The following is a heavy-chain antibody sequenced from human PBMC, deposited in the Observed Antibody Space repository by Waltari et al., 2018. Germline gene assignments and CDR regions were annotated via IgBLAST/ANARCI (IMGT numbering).Heavy chain of an antibody. CDR2: ISAYNGNT. CDR1: GYTFTSYG. V-gene: IGHV1-18*01. CDR3: ARESYYGSGSYFYYYYYYMDV. J-gene: IGHJ6*03. D-gene: IGHD3-10*01. Sequence: QVQLVQSGAEVKKPGASVQVSCTASGYTFTSYGISWVRQAPGHGLEWMGWISAYNGNTNYAQKLQGRVTMTTDTSTSTAYMELRSLRSDDTAVYYCARESYYGSGSYFYYYYYYMDVWGKGTTVTVSS.